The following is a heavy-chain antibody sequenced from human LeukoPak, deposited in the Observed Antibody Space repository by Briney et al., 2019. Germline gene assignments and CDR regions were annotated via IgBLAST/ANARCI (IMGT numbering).Heavy chain of an antibody. V-gene: IGHV4-4*07. Sequence: SETLFLTCTVSGDSISSFHWSWIRQPAGKGLEWIGRIYTSGSTNYNPSLKSRVTISVDTSKNQFSLKLSSVTAADTAVYYCAREHCSGGSCYSIYYYYYMDVWGKGTTVTVSS. CDR1: GDSISSFH. J-gene: IGHJ6*03. D-gene: IGHD2-15*01. CDR3: AREHCSGGSCYSIYYYYYMDV. CDR2: IYTSGST.